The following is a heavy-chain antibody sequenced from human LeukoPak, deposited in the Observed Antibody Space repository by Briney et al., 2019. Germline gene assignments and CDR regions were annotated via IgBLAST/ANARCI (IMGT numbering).Heavy chain of an antibody. CDR2: ISGTGNRT. J-gene: IGHJ4*02. CDR3: AKWGCSGGSCYPFDY. V-gene: IGHV3-23*01. D-gene: IGHD2-15*01. CDR1: GFIFSSYA. Sequence: GGSLRPSCAASGFIFSSYAMGWVRQAPGKGLEWVSAISGTGNRTYYADSVKGRFTISRDNSKNTLYLQMNSLRAEDTAVYYCAKWGCSGGSCYPFDYWGQGTLVTVSS.